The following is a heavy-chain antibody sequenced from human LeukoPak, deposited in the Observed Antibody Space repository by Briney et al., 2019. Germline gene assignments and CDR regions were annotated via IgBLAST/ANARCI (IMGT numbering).Heavy chain of an antibody. CDR1: GGSFSGYY. D-gene: IGHD3-10*01. CDR2: INHSGST. J-gene: IGHJ5*02. CDR3: ARVAGSGSYYKFGLWWFDP. V-gene: IGHV4-34*01. Sequence: SETMSLTCAVYGGSFSGYYWSWIRQPPGKGLEWIGEINHSGSTNYNPSLKSRVTISVDTSKNQFSLKLSSVTAADTAVYYCARVAGSGSYYKFGLWWFDPWGQGTLVTVPS.